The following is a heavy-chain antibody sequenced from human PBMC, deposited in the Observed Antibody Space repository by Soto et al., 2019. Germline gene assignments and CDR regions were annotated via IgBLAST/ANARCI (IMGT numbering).Heavy chain of an antibody. D-gene: IGHD3-10*01. CDR3: GRGASGSYPLDY. V-gene: IGHV3-74*01. Sequence: EVQLVESGGGLVQPGGSLRLSCAASGFTFSNYWMHWVRQAPGKGLVWVSRINGDGTGTNYADSVKGQFTISRDNAKNTLYLKMNRLRAEDTAVYYCGRGASGSYPLDYWGQGTLVTVSS. CDR1: GFTFSNYW. CDR2: INGDGTGT. J-gene: IGHJ4*02.